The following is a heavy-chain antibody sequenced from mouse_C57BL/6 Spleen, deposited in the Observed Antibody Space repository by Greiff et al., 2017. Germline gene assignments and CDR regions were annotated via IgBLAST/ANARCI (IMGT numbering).Heavy chain of an antibody. CDR1: GFTFSSYA. V-gene: IGHV5-4*01. Sequence: EVQVVASGGGLVKPGGSLKLSCAASGFTFSSYAMSWVRQTPEKRLEWVATISDGGSYTYYPDNVKGRFTISRDNAKNNLYLQMSHLKSEDTAMYYCARDWDYYGSSYVDYWGQGTTLTVSS. J-gene: IGHJ2*01. D-gene: IGHD1-1*01. CDR3: ARDWDYYGSSYVDY. CDR2: ISDGGSYT.